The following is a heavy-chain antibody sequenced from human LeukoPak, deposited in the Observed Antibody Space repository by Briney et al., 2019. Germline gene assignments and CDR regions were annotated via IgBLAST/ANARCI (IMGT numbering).Heavy chain of an antibody. D-gene: IGHD6-13*01. CDR3: ARVMINIAAGKADY. J-gene: IGHJ4*02. CDR1: GGTFSSYA. CDR2: ISAYNGNT. V-gene: IGHV1-18*01. Sequence: ASVKVSCKASGGTFSSYAISWVRQAPGQGLEWMGWISAYNGNTNYAQKLQGRVTMTTDTSTSTAYMELRSLRSDDTAVYYCARVMINIAAGKADYWGQGTLVTVSS.